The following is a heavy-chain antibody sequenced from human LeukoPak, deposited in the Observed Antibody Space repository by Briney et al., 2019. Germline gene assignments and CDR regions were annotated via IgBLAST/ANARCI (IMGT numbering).Heavy chain of an antibody. D-gene: IGHD4/OR15-4a*01. CDR3: ARDHYGGYYGMDV. Sequence: GGSLRLSCAASGFTVSSNYMSWVRQAPGQGLEWVSLIYSGGSTYYADSVKGRFTISRDNSKNTLYLQMNSLRAEDTAVYYCARDHYGGYYGMDVWGQGTTVTVSS. V-gene: IGHV3-53*01. CDR2: IYSGGST. J-gene: IGHJ6*02. CDR1: GFTVSSNY.